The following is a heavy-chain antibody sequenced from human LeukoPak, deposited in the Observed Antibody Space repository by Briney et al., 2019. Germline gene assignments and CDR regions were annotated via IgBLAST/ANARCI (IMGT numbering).Heavy chain of an antibody. Sequence: PGGSLRLSCAASGFTFSSYSMNWVRQAPGKGLEWVSAISGSGGSTYYADSVIGRFTISRDNSKNTLYLQMNSLRAEDTAVYYCAKDFRREAVRWGQGALVTVSS. CDR1: GFTFSSYS. CDR2: ISGSGGST. CDR3: AKDFRREAVR. J-gene: IGHJ4*02. V-gene: IGHV3-23*01. D-gene: IGHD6-25*01.